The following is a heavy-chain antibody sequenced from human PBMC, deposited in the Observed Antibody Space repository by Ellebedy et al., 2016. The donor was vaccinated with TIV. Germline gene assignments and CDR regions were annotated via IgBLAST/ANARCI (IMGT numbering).Heavy chain of an antibody. Sequence: GESLKISXAASGFTFSSYGMHWVRQAPGKGLEWVAVIWYAGTNKYYADSVKGRFTISRDNSKNTLYLQMNSLRAEDTAVYYCATRGDYGGNTNYYYGMDVWGQGTTVTVSS. J-gene: IGHJ6*02. D-gene: IGHD4-23*01. CDR2: IWYAGTNK. V-gene: IGHV3-33*01. CDR1: GFTFSSYG. CDR3: ATRGDYGGNTNYYYGMDV.